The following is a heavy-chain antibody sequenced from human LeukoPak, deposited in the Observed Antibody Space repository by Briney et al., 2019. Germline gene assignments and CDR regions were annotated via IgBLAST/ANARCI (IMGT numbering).Heavy chain of an antibody. J-gene: IGHJ4*02. CDR3: ARGSGYDFGVIDY. CDR2: SNAGNGNT. CDR1: GYTFTSYA. D-gene: IGHD5-12*01. Sequence: ASVRVSCKASGYTFTSYAMHWVRQAPGQRLEWMGWSNAGNGNTKYSQEFQGRVTITRDTSASTAYMELSSLRSEDMAVYYCARGSGYDFGVIDYWGQGTLVTVSS. V-gene: IGHV1-3*02.